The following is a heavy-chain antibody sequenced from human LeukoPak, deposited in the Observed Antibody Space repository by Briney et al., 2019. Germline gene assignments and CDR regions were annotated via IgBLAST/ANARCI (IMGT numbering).Heavy chain of an antibody. Sequence: SETLSLTCTVSGGSISSFYWSWIRQPPGKGLEWIGYIYYSGSTNYNPSLKSRVTISVDTSKNQFSLKLSSVTAADTAVYYCARGVNSGYFDYCGQGTLVTVSS. V-gene: IGHV4-59*01. J-gene: IGHJ4*02. D-gene: IGHD1-26*01. CDR3: ARGVNSGYFDY. CDR2: IYYSGST. CDR1: GGSISSFY.